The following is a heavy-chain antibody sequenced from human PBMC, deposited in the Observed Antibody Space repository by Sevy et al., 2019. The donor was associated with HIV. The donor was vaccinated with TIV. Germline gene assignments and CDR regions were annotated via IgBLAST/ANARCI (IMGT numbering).Heavy chain of an antibody. V-gene: IGHV3-33*01. D-gene: IGHD2-15*01. CDR2: IWYDGSNK. Sequence: GGSLRLSCAASGFTFSSYGMHWVRQAPGKGLEWVAVIWYDGSNKCYADSVKGRFTISRDNSKNTLYLQMNSLRAEDTAVYYSARGIVVVVAATGGEYYFDYWGQGTLVTVSS. CDR1: GFTFSSYG. J-gene: IGHJ4*02. CDR3: ARGIVVVVAATGGEYYFDY.